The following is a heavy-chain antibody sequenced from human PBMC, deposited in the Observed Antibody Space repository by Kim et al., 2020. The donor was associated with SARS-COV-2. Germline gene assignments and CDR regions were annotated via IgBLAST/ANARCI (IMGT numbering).Heavy chain of an antibody. V-gene: IGHV3-74*01. J-gene: IGHJ4*02. D-gene: IGHD6-6*01. CDR3: ASLSIAEIQSDF. Sequence: GGSLRLSCAVSGFTFSNYWIHWVRQAPGKGLVWVSRINSDGIRTSYADSVQGRFTISRDNAKNTVNLQMNSLRAEDTAVYYCASLSIAEIQSDFWGQGTL. CDR1: GFTFSNYW. CDR2: INSDGIRT.